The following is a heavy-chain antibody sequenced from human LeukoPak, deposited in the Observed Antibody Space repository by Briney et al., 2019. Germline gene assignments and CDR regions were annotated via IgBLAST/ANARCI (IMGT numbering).Heavy chain of an antibody. CDR2: INPNSGGT. CDR3: ATLAVAGRMIDY. CDR1: GYTFTGYY. Sequence: GASVKVSCKASGYTFTGYYMHWVRQAPGQGLEWMGWINPNSGGTNYAQKFQGRVTMTRDASISTAYMELSRLRSDDTAVYYCATLAVAGRMIDYWGQGTLVTVSS. J-gene: IGHJ4*02. V-gene: IGHV1-2*02. D-gene: IGHD6-19*01.